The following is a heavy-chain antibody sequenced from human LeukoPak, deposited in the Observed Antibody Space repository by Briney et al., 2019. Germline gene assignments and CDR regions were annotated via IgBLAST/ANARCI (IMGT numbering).Heavy chain of an antibody. V-gene: IGHV3-7*01. Sequence: GGSLRLSCAASGLTFRTDWMSWVRQAPGKGLEWVAMIKQDGSDKYYVDSVKGRFTISSDNTKNSLNLQINSLRAEDTAVYYCATLDTAMVTNFGYWGQGTLVTVSS. CDR2: IKQDGSDK. D-gene: IGHD5-18*01. CDR1: GLTFRTDW. CDR3: ATLDTAMVTNFGY. J-gene: IGHJ4*02.